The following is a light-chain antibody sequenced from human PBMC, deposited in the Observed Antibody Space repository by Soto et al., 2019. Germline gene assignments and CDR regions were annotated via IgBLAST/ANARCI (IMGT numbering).Light chain of an antibody. CDR2: DAS. CDR1: QSVSNY. V-gene: IGKV1-39*01. J-gene: IGKJ1*01. CDR3: QQSYYNPT. Sequence: DIQMTQSPSSLSASVGDRVTITCRASQSVSNYLHWYQQKPGKAPNLLIHDASSLQSGVPSRFSGSGSGTDFTLNISSLQREDFATYYCQQSYYNPTFGQGTKVDIK.